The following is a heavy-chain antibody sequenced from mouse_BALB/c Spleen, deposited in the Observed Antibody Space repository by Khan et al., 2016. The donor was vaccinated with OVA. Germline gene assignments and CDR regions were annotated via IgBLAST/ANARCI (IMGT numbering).Heavy chain of an antibody. CDR2: IDPFNGGN. Sequence: VQLQQSGPELMKPGASVKISCKASGYSFTTYYMHWVKQSHGKSLEWIGSIDPFNGGNDYNQQFKGKATLTVDQSSSTAYMPLSSLTSEDSAVYYGARGTFDYWGQGTLVTVSA. D-gene: IGHD3-3*01. V-gene: IGHV1-34*01. CDR3: ARGTFDY. CDR1: GYSFTTYY. J-gene: IGHJ3*01.